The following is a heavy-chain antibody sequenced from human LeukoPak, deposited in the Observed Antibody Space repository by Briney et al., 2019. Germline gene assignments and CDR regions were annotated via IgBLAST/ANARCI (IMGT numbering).Heavy chain of an antibody. CDR1: GGTFTRYA. CDR2: IIPILGIA. D-gene: IGHD2-2*02. CDR3: ARVQAVGVPVAIDAYYDYGMDV. Sequence: ASVTVSCKASGGTFTRYATSWVRQAPGQGLEWMGRIIPILGIAHYAQKFQGRLTITADKSSSTAYMELSSLRSEDTAVYYCARVQAVGVPVAIDAYYDYGMDVWGQGTTVTVSS. V-gene: IGHV1-69*04. J-gene: IGHJ6*02.